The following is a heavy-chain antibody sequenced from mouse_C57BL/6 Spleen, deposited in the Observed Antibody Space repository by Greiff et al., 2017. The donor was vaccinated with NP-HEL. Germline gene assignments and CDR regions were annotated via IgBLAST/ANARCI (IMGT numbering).Heavy chain of an antibody. Sequence: VQLQQSGPELVKPGASVKISCKASGYAFSSSWMNWVKQRPGKGLEWIGRIYPGDGDTNYNGKFKGKATLTADKSSSTAYMQLSSLTSEDSAVYFCASKVELGRDYAMDYWGQGTSVTVSS. CDR1: GYAFSSSW. D-gene: IGHD4-1*01. J-gene: IGHJ4*01. CDR2: IYPGDGDT. V-gene: IGHV1-82*01. CDR3: ASKVELGRDYAMDY.